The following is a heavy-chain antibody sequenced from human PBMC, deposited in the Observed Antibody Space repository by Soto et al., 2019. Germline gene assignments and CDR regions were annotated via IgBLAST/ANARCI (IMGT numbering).Heavy chain of an antibody. CDR1: GYTFTSYY. V-gene: IGHV1-46*01. CDR3: AGDGSGSVAAAGEYYYYGMDV. Sequence: QVQLVQSGAEVKKPGASVKVSCKASGYTFTSYYMHWVRQAPGQGLEWMGIINPSGGSTSYAQKFQGRVTMTRDTSTSTVYMELSSLRSEDTAVYYCAGDGSGSVAAAGEYYYYGMDVWGQGTTVTVSS. D-gene: IGHD6-13*01. J-gene: IGHJ6*02. CDR2: INPSGGST.